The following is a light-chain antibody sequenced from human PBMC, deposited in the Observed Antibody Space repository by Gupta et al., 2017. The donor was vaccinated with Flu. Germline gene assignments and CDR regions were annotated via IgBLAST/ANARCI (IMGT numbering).Light chain of an antibody. J-gene: IGLJ1*01. Sequence: SDELTQPPSLSVSPGQTARITFSGDALPKQYASWYQHKPGKAPGLVIVKDKERPSGIPELVSGCNSGTTVTLTIRGVQAEDEDDYYCQSGDRRGSYEVFGAGTKVTVL. CDR1: ALPKQY. CDR2: KDK. CDR3: QSGDRRGSYEV. V-gene: IGLV3-25*02.